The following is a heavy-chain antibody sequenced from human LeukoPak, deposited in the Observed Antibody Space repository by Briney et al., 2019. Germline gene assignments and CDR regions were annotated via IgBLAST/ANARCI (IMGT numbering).Heavy chain of an antibody. CDR2: INHSGST. J-gene: IGHJ6*03. Sequence: PSETLSLTCAVYGGSFSGYYWSWIRQPPGKGLEWIGEINHSGSTNYNPSLKSRVTISVDTSKNQFSLKLSSVTAADTAVYYCARERGIRGYSYGSTGGYMDVWGKGTTVTVSS. CDR3: ARERGIRGYSYGSTGGYMDV. CDR1: GGSFSGYY. V-gene: IGHV4-34*01. D-gene: IGHD5-18*01.